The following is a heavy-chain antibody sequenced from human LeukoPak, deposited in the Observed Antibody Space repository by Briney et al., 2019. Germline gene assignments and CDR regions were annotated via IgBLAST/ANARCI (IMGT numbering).Heavy chain of an antibody. V-gene: IGHV4-39*01. D-gene: IGHD6-13*01. CDR3: ARLLAAAADY. J-gene: IGHJ4*02. CDR1: GGSISSSSYY. Sequence: RPSETLSLTCTVSGGSISSSSYYWGWIRQPPGKGLEWIGSIYYSGSTYYNPSLKSRVTISVDTSKNQFSLKLSSVTAADTVVYYCARLLAAAADYWGQGTLVTVSS. CDR2: IYYSGST.